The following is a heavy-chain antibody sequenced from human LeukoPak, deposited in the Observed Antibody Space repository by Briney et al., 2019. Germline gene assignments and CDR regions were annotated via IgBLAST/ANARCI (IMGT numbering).Heavy chain of an antibody. Sequence: GGSLRLSCAASGFTFSIYAMHWVRQAPGKGLEWVAFISHDGSNIYYEDSVKGRLTISRDNSKNTLYLQMNSLRAEDTAVYYCAREECSSSSCYTFDHWGQGTLVIVSS. CDR1: GFTFSIYA. CDR2: ISHDGSNI. CDR3: AREECSSSSCYTFDH. V-gene: IGHV3-30*01. D-gene: IGHD2-2*02. J-gene: IGHJ4*02.